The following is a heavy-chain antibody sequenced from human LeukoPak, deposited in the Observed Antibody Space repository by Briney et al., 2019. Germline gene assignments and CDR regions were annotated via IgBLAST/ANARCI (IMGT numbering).Heavy chain of an antibody. CDR1: GGFVGIGSYY. CDR2: IYTSGST. Sequence: KSSETLSLTCTVSGGFVGIGSYYWTWIRQPAGKGLEWIGRIYTSGSTNYNPSLKSRVTMSVETSKNQFSLKLSSVTAADTAVYYCARMYQLPHLYYFDYWGQGTLVTVSS. CDR3: ARMYQLPHLYYFDY. V-gene: IGHV4-61*02. J-gene: IGHJ4*02. D-gene: IGHD2-2*01.